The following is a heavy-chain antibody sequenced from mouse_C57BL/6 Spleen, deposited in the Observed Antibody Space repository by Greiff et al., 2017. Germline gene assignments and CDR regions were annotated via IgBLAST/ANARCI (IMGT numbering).Heavy chain of an antibody. Sequence: VQLQQSGAELARPGASVKLSCKASGYTFTSYGISWVKQRTGQGLEWIGEIYPRSGNTYYNEQFKGKATLNADQSSSTAYMQLRSLSSEDSAVYFFTRLYYGSSPDYGGQGTTLTVSS. J-gene: IGHJ2*01. D-gene: IGHD1-1*01. CDR3: TRLYYGSSPDY. CDR1: GYTFTSYG. V-gene: IGHV1-81*01. CDR2: IYPRSGNT.